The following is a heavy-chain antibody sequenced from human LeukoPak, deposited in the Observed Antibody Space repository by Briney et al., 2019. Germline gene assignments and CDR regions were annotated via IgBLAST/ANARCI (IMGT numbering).Heavy chain of an antibody. CDR3: ARDPGHGSGSYYPSIDY. Sequence: GGSLRLSCAASGFTFSSYSMNWVRQAPGKGLEWVSSISSSSSYIYYADSVKGRFTISRDNAKNSLYLQMNSLRAEDTAVYYCARDPGHGSGSYYPSIDYWGQGTLVTVSS. V-gene: IGHV3-21*01. D-gene: IGHD3-10*01. CDR1: GFTFSSYS. J-gene: IGHJ4*02. CDR2: ISSSSSYI.